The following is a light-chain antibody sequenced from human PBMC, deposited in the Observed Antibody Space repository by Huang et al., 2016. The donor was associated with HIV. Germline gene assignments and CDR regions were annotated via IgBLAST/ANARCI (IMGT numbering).Light chain of an antibody. V-gene: IGKV3-15*01. CDR3: QQYNTSPRT. J-gene: IGKJ1*01. CDR1: QSVVTH. Sequence: MTQSPSTLSVSPGESATRPCRASQSVVTHFAWYQQKPGQAPKILVYGSSTRAAGIPARFSGSGSGTDFTLTISSLQSEDFAVYYCQQYNTSPRTFGQGTKVEV. CDR2: GSS.